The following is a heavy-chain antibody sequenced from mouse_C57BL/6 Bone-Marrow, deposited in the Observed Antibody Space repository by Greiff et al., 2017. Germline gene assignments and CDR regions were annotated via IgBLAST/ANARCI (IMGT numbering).Heavy chain of an antibody. CDR2: ISSGSSTI. CDR3: ASGSYPYYYAMDY. CDR1: GFTFSDYG. Sequence: EVQRVESGGGLVKPGGSLKLSCAASGFTFSDYGMHWVRQAPEKGLEWVAYISSGSSTIYYADTVKGRFTISRDNAKNTLFLQMTSLRSEDTAMYYCASGSYPYYYAMDYWGQGTSVTVSS. V-gene: IGHV5-17*01. D-gene: IGHD1-1*02. J-gene: IGHJ4*01.